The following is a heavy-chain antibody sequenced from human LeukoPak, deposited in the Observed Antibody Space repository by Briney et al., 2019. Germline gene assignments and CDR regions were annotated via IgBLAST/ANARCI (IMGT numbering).Heavy chain of an antibody. CDR1: GFTFNIYA. CDR2: ISFDGINK. V-gene: IGHV3-30-3*01. J-gene: IGHJ6*02. CDR3: AREGGHYYGSGSYTPNFYGMDV. D-gene: IGHD3-10*01. Sequence: GGSLRLSCAASGFTFNIYAIHWVRQAPGKGLEWVAVISFDGINKYYADSVKGRLTNSRDNSKNTLYLQMNSLRAEDTAVYYCAREGGHYYGSGSYTPNFYGMDVWGQGTTVTVSS.